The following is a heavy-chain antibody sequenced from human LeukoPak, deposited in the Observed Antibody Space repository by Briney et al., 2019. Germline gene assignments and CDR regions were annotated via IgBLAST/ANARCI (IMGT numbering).Heavy chain of an antibody. CDR2: TNPGGGST. CDR3: ARGWSGSSSSYYYYYMDV. CDR1: GYIFTGYY. D-gene: IGHD6-13*01. J-gene: IGHJ6*03. Sequence: ASVKVSCKASGYIFTGYYMHWVRQAPGQGLEWMGITNPGGGSTSYAQKFQGRVTMTRDTSTNTVYMELSSLRSDDTAVYYCARGWSGSSSSYYYYYMDVWGKGTTVTVSS. V-gene: IGHV1-46*01.